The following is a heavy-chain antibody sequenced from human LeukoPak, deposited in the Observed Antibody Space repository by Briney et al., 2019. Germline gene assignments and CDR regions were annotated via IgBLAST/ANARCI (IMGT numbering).Heavy chain of an antibody. CDR1: GFIFSDYY. Sequence: GGSLRLSCAASGFIFSDYYMSWIRQTPEKGREWLSYISSRSGYKNYADSLKGRFTISRDNAKNSVYLQMNSLSAEDTAVYYCARQGLYDSSDFWTFQHWGQGTLVTVSS. CDR3: ARQGLYDSSDFWTFQH. J-gene: IGHJ1*01. CDR2: ISSRSGYK. V-gene: IGHV3-11*06. D-gene: IGHD3/OR15-3a*01.